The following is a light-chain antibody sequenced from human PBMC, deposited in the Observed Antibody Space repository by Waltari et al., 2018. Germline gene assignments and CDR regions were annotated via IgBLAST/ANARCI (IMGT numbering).Light chain of an antibody. V-gene: IGLV2-11*01. Sequence: SALTQPRSVSGSPGQSVTISCTGTTSDVGGYNYFSWYQHHPGKAPKLMIFDVTQRPSGVPDRFSGSKSANTASLTISGLRAEDEADYYCCSFAGTYTWVFGGGTKVTVL. CDR2: DVT. CDR1: TSDVGGYNY. J-gene: IGLJ3*02. CDR3: CSFAGTYTWV.